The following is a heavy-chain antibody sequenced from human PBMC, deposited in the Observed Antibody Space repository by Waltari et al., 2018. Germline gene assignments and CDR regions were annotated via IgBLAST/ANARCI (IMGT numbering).Heavy chain of an antibody. CDR2: MSYNGAT. CDR3: ATYLGASLGTAAFDV. D-gene: IGHD1-1*01. V-gene: IGHV4-39*01. CDR1: GGSITSNRHY. Sequence: QLQLQESVPGLVKPSETLSLTCSVSGGSITSNRHYWGWIRQPPGQGLEWIGTMSYNGATYSSPSLKSRVTISRDTSKNQLSLKLGSVTAADTAVYYCATYLGASLGTAAFDVWGQGTMVTVSS. J-gene: IGHJ3*01.